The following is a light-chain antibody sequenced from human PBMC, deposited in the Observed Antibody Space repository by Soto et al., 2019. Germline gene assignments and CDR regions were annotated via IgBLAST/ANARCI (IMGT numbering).Light chain of an antibody. V-gene: IGLV2-14*01. CDR1: SSDVGRYNY. Sequence: QSALTQPASVSGSPGQSITISCTGTSSDVGRYNYVSWFQQHPGKAPKLMIFEVSTRPSGVSNRFSGSKSGNTASLTISGLQIDYEADYYCCSYTSSTSAVFGGGTKFTVL. J-gene: IGLJ2*01. CDR3: CSYTSSTSAV. CDR2: EVS.